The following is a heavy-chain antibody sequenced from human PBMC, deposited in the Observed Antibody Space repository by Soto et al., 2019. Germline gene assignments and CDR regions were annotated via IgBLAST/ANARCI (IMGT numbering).Heavy chain of an antibody. Sequence: SQTRSLTFVISGDSVSSNSSGWNCISQSPSRGLEWLGRTYYKSKWNNDYALSVKSRITINPDTSKNQFSLHLYSVTPEDTAVYYCTGITWFRGMDVWGQGTPVTVSS. J-gene: IGHJ6*02. V-gene: IGHV6-1*01. CDR2: TYYKSKWNN. CDR1: GDSVSSNSSG. D-gene: IGHD3-10*01. CDR3: TGITWFRGMDV.